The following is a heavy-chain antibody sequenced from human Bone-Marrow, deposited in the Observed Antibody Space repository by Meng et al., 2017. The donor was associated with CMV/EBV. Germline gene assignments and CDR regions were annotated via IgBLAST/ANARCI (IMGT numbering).Heavy chain of an antibody. CDR3: ARSESTVTTLDY. J-gene: IGHJ4*02. V-gene: IGHV1-46*01. D-gene: IGHD4-17*01. Sequence: ASVKVSCKASGYTFTSYYIHWVRQAPGQGLEWMGIINPSGGSTSYAQKFQGRVTMTRDTSTSTVYMELSSLRSEDTAVYYCARSESTVTTLDYWGQGTLVTVSS. CDR2: INPSGGST. CDR1: GYTFTSYY.